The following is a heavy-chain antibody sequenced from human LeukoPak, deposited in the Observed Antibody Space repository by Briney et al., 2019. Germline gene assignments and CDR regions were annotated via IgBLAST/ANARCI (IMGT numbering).Heavy chain of an antibody. CDR3: SRCEDY. J-gene: IGHJ4*02. V-gene: IGHV3-7*01. CDR1: GFTVSSDW. CDR2: ISDDGGRI. Sequence: GGSLRLSCAASGFTVSSDWMSWVRQAPGKGLEWVASISDDGGRIHYVDSVKGRFTISRDNAKNSLYLQMNNLRAEDTAMYYCSRCEDYWGQGTLVTVSS.